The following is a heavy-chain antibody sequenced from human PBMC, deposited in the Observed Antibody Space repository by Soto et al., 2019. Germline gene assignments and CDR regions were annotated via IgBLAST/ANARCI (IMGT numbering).Heavy chain of an antibody. Sequence: PGGSLRLSCAASGFTVSSNYMSWVRQAPGKGLEWVSVIYSGGSTYYADSVKGRFTISRDNSKNTLYLQMNSLKTEDTAVYYCTTGEIMITFGGVIVIPGGSFDYWGQGTLVTVSS. CDR2: IYSGGST. CDR1: GFTVSSNY. V-gene: IGHV3-66*01. CDR3: TTGEIMITFGGVIVIPGGSFDY. J-gene: IGHJ4*02. D-gene: IGHD3-16*02.